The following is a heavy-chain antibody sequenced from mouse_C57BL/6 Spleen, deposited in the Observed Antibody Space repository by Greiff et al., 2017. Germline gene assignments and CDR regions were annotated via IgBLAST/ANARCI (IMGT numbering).Heavy chain of an antibody. CDR1: GFTFSSYA. Sequence: EVQGVESGGGLVKPGGSLKLSCAASGFTFSSYAMSWVRQTPEKRLEWVATISDGGSYTYYPDNVKGRFTISRDNAKNNLYLQMSHLKSEDTAMYYCARDEGKIYYGYDWYFDVWGTGTTVTVSS. CDR2: ISDGGSYT. D-gene: IGHD2-2*01. V-gene: IGHV5-4*01. J-gene: IGHJ1*03. CDR3: ARDEGKIYYGYDWYFDV.